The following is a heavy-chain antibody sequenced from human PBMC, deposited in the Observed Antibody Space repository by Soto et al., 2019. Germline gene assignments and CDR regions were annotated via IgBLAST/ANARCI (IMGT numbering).Heavy chain of an antibody. Sequence: GGSLRLSCAASGFTFDDFAMHWVRQAPGKGLEWVSGISWSSSATAYADSVKGRFTISRDNARKSLYLQMSSLRVEDTAFYYCVKGKRDQLLNFYFDFWGQGAQVTVSS. CDR2: ISWSSSAT. D-gene: IGHD1-26*01. J-gene: IGHJ4*02. CDR3: VKGKRDQLLNFYFDF. V-gene: IGHV3-9*01. CDR1: GFTFDDFA.